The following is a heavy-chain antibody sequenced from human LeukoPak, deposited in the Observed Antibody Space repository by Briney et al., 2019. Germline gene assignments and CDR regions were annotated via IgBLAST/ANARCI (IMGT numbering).Heavy chain of an antibody. D-gene: IGHD5-24*01. V-gene: IGHV3-23*01. CDR2: ISGRGDNT. CDR3: AKSDDYNDRYYFVA. Sequence: QPGGSLTLSCAASGFTFSGYGMSWVRPAPGKGLEWVSGISGRGDNTNYADSVKGRFTISRDTSKNTLYLQMNSLRAEDTAVYYCAKSDDYNDRYYFVAWGQGSLVTVSS. CDR1: GFTFSGYG. J-gene: IGHJ4*02.